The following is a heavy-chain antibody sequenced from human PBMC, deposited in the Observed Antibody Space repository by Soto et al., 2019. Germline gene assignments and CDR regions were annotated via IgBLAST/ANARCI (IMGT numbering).Heavy chain of an antibody. J-gene: IGHJ6*02. CDR1: GGSFSGYY. D-gene: IGHD6-19*01. CDR2: INHSGST. CDR3: ARRYSSGWFQSGMDV. V-gene: IGHV4-34*01. Sequence: PSETLSLTCAVYGGSFSGYYWSWIRQPPGKGLEWIGEINHSGSTNYNPSLKSRVTIPVDTSKNQFSLKLSSVTAADTAVYYCARRYSSGWFQSGMDVWGQGTTVTVSS.